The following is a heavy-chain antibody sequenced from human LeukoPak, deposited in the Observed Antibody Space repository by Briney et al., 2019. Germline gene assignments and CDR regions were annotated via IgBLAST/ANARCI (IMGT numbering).Heavy chain of an antibody. J-gene: IGHJ4*02. CDR3: ESGDSSGHYRLPTEAY. D-gene: IGHD3-22*01. CDR1: GYSYTAYW. CDR2: IYPVDSET. Sequence: GESLKISCKGSGYSYTAYWIGWVRQMPGKGLEWMGIIYPVDSETKYSPSFEGQVSISADKSINTAYLQWSNLRASDSAMYYCESGDSSGHYRLPTEAYWGQGTLVTVSS. V-gene: IGHV5-51*01.